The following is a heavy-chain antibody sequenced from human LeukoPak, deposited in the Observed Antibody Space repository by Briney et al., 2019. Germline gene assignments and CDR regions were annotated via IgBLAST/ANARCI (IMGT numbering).Heavy chain of an antibody. CDR3: ARRAAARPSSFVGHWFDP. V-gene: IGHV1-2*02. D-gene: IGHD6-6*01. CDR2: INPSSGGT. CDR1: GYTFTDYY. Sequence: ASVKVSCKASGYTFTDYYMHWVRQAPGQGLEWMGWINPSSGGTNYAQKFQGRVTVTRDTSISTAYMDLSRLRSDDTAVYYCARRAAARPSSFVGHWFDPWGQGTLVTVSS. J-gene: IGHJ5*02.